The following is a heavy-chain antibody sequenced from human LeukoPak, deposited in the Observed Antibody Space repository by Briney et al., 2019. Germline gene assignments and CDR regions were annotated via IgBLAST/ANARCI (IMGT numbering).Heavy chain of an antibody. CDR2: IRSATAGGTA. J-gene: IGHJ3*02. D-gene: IGHD1-26*01. CDR1: GFTFSKTF. CDR3: TSGSYYGTGSFDI. Sequence: GGSLRLSCAAYGFTFSKTFMSRVRQAPGKGLEWVARIRSATAGGTAEYAAPVEGRFIVSRDDSKSTLYLQLNSLKIEDTAIYYCTSGSYYGTGSFDIWGQGIMVTVSS. V-gene: IGHV3-15*01.